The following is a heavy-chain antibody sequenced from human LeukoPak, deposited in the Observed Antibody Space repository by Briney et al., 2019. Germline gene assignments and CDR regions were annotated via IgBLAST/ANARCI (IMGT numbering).Heavy chain of an antibody. CDR1: GFTFGTYS. Sequence: PGGSLRLSCTASGFTFGTYSMNWVRQAPGKGLEWVSYIGSSGDTIYNADSLKGRFTISRDNAKDSLYLQMNSLRAEDTAVYYCARDQEVIPAAMGYWGQGTLVTVSS. V-gene: IGHV3-48*04. D-gene: IGHD2-2*01. CDR2: IGSSGDTI. CDR3: ARDQEVIPAAMGY. J-gene: IGHJ4*02.